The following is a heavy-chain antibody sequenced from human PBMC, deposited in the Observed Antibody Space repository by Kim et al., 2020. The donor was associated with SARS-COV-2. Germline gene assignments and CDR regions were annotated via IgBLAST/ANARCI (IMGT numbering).Heavy chain of an antibody. CDR2: SSSGNSM. V-gene: IGHV3-48*02. D-gene: IGHD2-2*01. Sequence: GGSLRLSCAVSGLSEFPFSILNFNWVRQAPGKALEWVSHSSSGNSMYYADSVKGRFTVSRDNSKNTLFLQMSRLREDDTAVYYCQSSTDDWGQGTLVTVSS. CDR3: QSSTDD. J-gene: IGHJ4*02. CDR1: GLSEFPFSILN.